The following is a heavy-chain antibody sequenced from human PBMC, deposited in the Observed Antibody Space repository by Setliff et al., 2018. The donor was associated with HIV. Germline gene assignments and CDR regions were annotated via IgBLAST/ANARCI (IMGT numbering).Heavy chain of an antibody. CDR3: AREGGSRPNDAFDI. V-gene: IGHV3-7*01. D-gene: IGHD2-15*01. CDR1: GFIFNDYW. Sequence: GGSLRLSCAASGFIFNDYWMSWVRQAPGKGLEWVANIKKDGSEKYYVDSVKGRFTISRDNVKNSLYLQMSSLRDEDTAVYYCAREGGSRPNDAFDIWGQGTMVTVSS. J-gene: IGHJ3*02. CDR2: IKKDGSEK.